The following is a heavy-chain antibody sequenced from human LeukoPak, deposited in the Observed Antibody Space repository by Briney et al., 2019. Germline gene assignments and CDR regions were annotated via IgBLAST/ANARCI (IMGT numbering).Heavy chain of an antibody. J-gene: IGHJ3*02. CDR2: IIPIFGTA. V-gene: IGHV1-69*13. CDR1: GGTFSSYA. D-gene: IGHD6-13*01. Sequence: AASVKVSCKASGGTFSSYAISWVRQAPGHGLEWMGGIIPIFGTANSAQKFQGRVTITADEFTSTAYMELSSLRSEDTAVYYCAREVAAASIPHKHDAFDIWGQGTMVTVSS. CDR3: AREVAAASIPHKHDAFDI.